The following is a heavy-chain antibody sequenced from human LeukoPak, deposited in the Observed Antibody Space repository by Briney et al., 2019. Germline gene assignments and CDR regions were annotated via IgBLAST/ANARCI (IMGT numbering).Heavy chain of an antibody. CDR2: ISAYNGNT. CDR3: ARDPYGSGSYYEVEENWFDP. Sequence: ASVKVSCKASGYTFTSYGISWVRQAPGQGLEWMGWISAYNGNTNYAQKLQGRVTMTTDTSTSTAYMELRSLRSDDTAVYYRARDPYGSGSYYEVEENWFDPWGQGTLVTVSS. CDR1: GYTFTSYG. V-gene: IGHV1-18*01. D-gene: IGHD3-10*01. J-gene: IGHJ5*02.